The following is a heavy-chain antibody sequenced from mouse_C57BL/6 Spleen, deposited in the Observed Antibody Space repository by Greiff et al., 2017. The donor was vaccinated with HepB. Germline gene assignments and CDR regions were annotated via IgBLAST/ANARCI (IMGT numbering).Heavy chain of an antibody. D-gene: IGHD2-4*01. CDR3: AREGDYEACFAY. CDR1: GYSITSGYY. J-gene: IGHJ3*01. Sequence: VQLQQSGPGLVKPSQSLSLTCSVTGYSITSGYYWNWIRQFPGNKLEWMGYISYDGSNNYNPSLKNRISITRDTSKNQFFLKLNSVTTEDTATYYCAREGDYEACFAYWGQGTLVTVSA. CDR2: ISYDGSN. V-gene: IGHV3-6*01.